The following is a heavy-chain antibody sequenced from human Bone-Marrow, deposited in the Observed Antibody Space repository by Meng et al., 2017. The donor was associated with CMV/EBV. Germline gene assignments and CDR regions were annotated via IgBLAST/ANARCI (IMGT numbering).Heavy chain of an antibody. D-gene: IGHD3-3*01. CDR2: ISYDESNK. CDR3: ARDLAYYDFWSGYQSYYYYGMDV. J-gene: IGHJ6*02. CDR1: GFTFSSYA. V-gene: IGHV3-30*04. Sequence: GGSLRLSCAASGFTFSSYAMHWVRQAPGKGLEWVAVISYDESNKYYADSVKGRFTISRDNSKNTLYLQMNSLRAEDTAVYYCARDLAYYDFWSGYQSYYYYGMDVWGQGSTVTVSS.